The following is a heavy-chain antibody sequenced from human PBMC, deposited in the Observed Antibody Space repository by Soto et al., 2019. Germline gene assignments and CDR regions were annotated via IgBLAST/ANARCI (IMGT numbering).Heavy chain of an antibody. CDR2: IHYSGST. J-gene: IGHJ6*01. D-gene: IGHD2-2*01. CDR3: ARARYHLLHPYYSGMDV. V-gene: IGHV4-59*01. Sequence: PSETLSLTCTVSGGSISSYYWSWIRQSPGKGLEWIGYIHYSGSTKSNPSLKSRVTISVDTSRNQVSLKLSSVTAADSAVYFCARARYHLLHPYYSGMDVWGQGTRVTVSS. CDR1: GGSISSYY.